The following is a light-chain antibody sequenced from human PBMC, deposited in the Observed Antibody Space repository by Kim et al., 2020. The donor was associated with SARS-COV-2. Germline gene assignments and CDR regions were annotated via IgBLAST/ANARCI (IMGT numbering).Light chain of an antibody. CDR1: QGVNNY. Sequence: SLSPGESPTLACWASQGVNNYLAWYQHKPGQSPRLLINDTSNGATGMPARFRSSGAGTDFTLTISSLEPEDFAVYYCQQHSNLITFGQGTRLEIK. CDR3: QQHSNLIT. V-gene: IGKV3-11*01. J-gene: IGKJ5*01. CDR2: DTS.